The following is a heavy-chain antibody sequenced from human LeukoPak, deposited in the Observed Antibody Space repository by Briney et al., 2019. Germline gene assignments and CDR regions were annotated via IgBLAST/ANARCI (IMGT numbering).Heavy chain of an antibody. D-gene: IGHD3-10*01. CDR1: GFSFSSYW. J-gene: IGHJ4*02. CDR3: SRAVRTHPPADY. Sequence: GGSLRLACAASGFSFSSYWMHWVRQAPGKGLVWVSCTNSDGSSTTYSDSVKGRFTISRDNAKNTLYLQMNSLRADDTAVYYCSRAVRTHPPADYWGQGTLVTVSS. V-gene: IGHV3-74*01. CDR2: TNSDGSST.